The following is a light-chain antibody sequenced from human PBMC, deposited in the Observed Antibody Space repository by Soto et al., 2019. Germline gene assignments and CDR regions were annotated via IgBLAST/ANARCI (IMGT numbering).Light chain of an antibody. J-gene: IGLJ3*02. CDR3: AAWDDSLSGWV. V-gene: IGLV1-47*01. CDR2: RND. CDR1: SSNIGTNY. Sequence: QSVLTQPPSASGTPGQRVTVSCSGSSSNIGTNYVYWYQQLPRTAPKLLIYRNDQRPSGVPDRFSGSESGTSASLAISGLRSEDEADYYCAAWDDSLSGWVFGGGTKLTV.